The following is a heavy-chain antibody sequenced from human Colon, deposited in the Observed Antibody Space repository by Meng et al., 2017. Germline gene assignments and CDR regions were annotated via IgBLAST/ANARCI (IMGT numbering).Heavy chain of an antibody. J-gene: IGHJ4*02. CDR1: GFTLSNHW. Sequence: GGSLRLSCAASGFTLSNHWMSWVRQAPGKGLEWVANIKHDGSEKYYVDSVKGRFTISRDNAKNSLDLQMNSLRAEDTAVYYCARDRSRYSYGFEASYFDYWGQGTLVTVSS. D-gene: IGHD5-18*01. CDR3: ARDRSRYSYGFEASYFDY. V-gene: IGHV3-7*01. CDR2: IKHDGSEK.